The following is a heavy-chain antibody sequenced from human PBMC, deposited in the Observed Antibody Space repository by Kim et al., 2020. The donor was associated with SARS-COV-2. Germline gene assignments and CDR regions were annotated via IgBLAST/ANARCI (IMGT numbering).Heavy chain of an antibody. CDR3: AREGAGITGTTGGGMDV. Sequence: LKSRVTISVDTSKNQFSLKLSSVTAADTAVYYCAREGAGITGTTGGGMDVWGQGTTVTVSS. V-gene: IGHV4-59*01. D-gene: IGHD1-7*01. J-gene: IGHJ6*02.